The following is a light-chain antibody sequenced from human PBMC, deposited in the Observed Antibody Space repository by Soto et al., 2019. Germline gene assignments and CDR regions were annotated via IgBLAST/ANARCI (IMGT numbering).Light chain of an antibody. CDR1: QSISTW. J-gene: IGKJ1*01. CDR3: QHYNTYSWT. CDR2: DAS. V-gene: IGKV1-5*01. Sequence: DIQMTQSPSTLSASVGDRVTITCRASQSISTWLAWYQHKPGKAPKLLIFDASSLQRGVPSRFSGSGSGTEFTLTISILQADDFATYFCQHYNTYSWTFGQGTKVKIK.